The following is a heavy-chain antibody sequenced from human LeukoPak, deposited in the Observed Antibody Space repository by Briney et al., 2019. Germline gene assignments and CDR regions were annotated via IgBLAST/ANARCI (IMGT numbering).Heavy chain of an antibody. CDR1: GFTFSTYD. V-gene: IGHV3-21*01. J-gene: IGHJ6*02. Sequence: GGSLRLSCAASGFTFSTYDMNWVRQAPGKGLEWVSYISRSSSHIYYVDSMKGRLTISRDNAKSSLYLQMDSLRDEDTAIYYCARDRAALARMGGMDVWGQGTTVTVFS. CDR3: ARDRAALARMGGMDV. D-gene: IGHD5-12*01. CDR2: ISRSSSHI.